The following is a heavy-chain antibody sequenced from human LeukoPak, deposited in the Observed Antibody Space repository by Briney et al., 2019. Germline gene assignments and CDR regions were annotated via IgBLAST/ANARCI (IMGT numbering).Heavy chain of an antibody. CDR1: GYTFTGYY. V-gene: IGHV1-2*02. J-gene: IGHJ4*02. Sequence: ASVTVSFKASGYTFTGYYMHWVRQAPGQGLEWMGWINPNSGGTNYAQKFQGRVTMTRDTSISTAYMELSRLRSDDTAVYYCASIGSGSAAYDYWGQGTLVTVSS. CDR2: INPNSGGT. D-gene: IGHD3-10*01. CDR3: ASIGSGSAAYDY.